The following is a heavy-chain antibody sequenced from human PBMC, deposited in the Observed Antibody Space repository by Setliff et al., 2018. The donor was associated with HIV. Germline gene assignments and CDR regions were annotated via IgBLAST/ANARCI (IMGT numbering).Heavy chain of an antibody. CDR2: INHSGST. V-gene: IGHV4-34*01. Sequence: LSLTCAVYGGSFSGYYWSWVRQPPGKGLEWIGEINHSGSTNSNPSLKSRVTISADTSKNQFSLKLTSVTAADTAVYYCARGRMGYYGSGSYLPGGQGMLVTVSS. J-gene: IGHJ5*02. D-gene: IGHD3-10*01. CDR1: GGSFSGYY. CDR3: ARGRMGYYGSGSYLP.